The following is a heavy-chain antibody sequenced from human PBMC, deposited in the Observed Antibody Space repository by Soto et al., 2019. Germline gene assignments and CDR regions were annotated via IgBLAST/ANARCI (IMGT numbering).Heavy chain of an antibody. V-gene: IGHV3-7*01. CDR2: IKKDGSEK. J-gene: IGHJ6*02. Sequence: EVELVESGGGLVQPGGSLRLSCAASGFTFSSYWMSWVRQAPGKGLEWVANIKKDGSEKYYVDSVKGRFTISRDNDKNELSLQMNSLRAEDSSVYYCARERASRLWGQGTTVIVSS. CDR3: ARERASRL. D-gene: IGHD2-21*01. CDR1: GFTFSSYW.